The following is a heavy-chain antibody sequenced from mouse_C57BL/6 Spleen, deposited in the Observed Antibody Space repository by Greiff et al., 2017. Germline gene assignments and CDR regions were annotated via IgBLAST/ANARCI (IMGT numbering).Heavy chain of an antibody. CDR1: GYTFTSYW. Sequence: QVQLQQPGAELVMPGASVKLSCKASGYTFTSYWMHWVKQRPGQGLEWIGEIDPSDSYTNYNQKFKGKSTLTVDKSSSTAYMQLSSLTSEDSAVXYYARFLHWYFDVWGTGTTVTVSS. J-gene: IGHJ1*03. CDR3: ARFLHWYFDV. CDR2: IDPSDSYT. V-gene: IGHV1-69*01.